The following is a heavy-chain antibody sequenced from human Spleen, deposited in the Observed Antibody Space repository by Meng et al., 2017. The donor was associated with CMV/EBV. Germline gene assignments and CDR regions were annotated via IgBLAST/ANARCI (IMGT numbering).Heavy chain of an antibody. CDR2: INHSGST. CDR1: GGSFSGYY. Sequence: QVQLQQWGAGLLKPSETLSLTCAVYGGSFSGYYWSWIRQPPGKGLEWIGEINHSGSTNYNPSLKSRVTISVDTSKNQFSLKLSSVTAADTAVYYCARDIKWSPFDYWGQGTLVTVSS. J-gene: IGHJ4*02. D-gene: IGHD2-15*01. V-gene: IGHV4-34*01. CDR3: ARDIKWSPFDY.